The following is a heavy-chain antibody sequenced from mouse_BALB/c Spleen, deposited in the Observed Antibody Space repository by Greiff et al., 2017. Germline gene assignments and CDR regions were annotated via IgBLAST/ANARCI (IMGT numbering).Heavy chain of an antibody. D-gene: IGHD3-3*01. CDR2: IWTGGGT. CDR1: GFSLTSYD. CDR3: VRDRGPFAY. Sequence: VKVVESGPGLVAPSQSLSITCTVSGFSLTSYDISWIRQPPGKGLEWLGVIWTGGGTNYNSAFMSRLSISKDNSKSQVFLKMNSLQTDDTAIYYCVRDRGPFAYWGQGTLVTVSA. V-gene: IGHV2-9-2*01. J-gene: IGHJ3*01.